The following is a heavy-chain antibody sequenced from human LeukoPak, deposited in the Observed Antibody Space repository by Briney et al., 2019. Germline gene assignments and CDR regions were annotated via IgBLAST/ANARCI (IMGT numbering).Heavy chain of an antibody. J-gene: IGHJ4*02. CDR3: AKDLVRDWSGGSCYGIDY. D-gene: IGHD2-15*01. CDR2: ISYDGSNK. V-gene: IGHV3-30*18. CDR1: GFTFSSYG. Sequence: QSGRSLRLSCAASGFTFSSYGMHWVRQAPGKGLEWVAVISYDGSNKYYADSVKGRFTISRDNSKNTLYLQMNSLRAEDTAVYYCAKDLVRDWSGGSCYGIDYWGQGTLVTVSS.